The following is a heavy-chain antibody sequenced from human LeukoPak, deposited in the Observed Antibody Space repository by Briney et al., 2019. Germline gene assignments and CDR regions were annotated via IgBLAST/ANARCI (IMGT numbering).Heavy chain of an antibody. CDR1: GGSISSSSYY. Sequence: PSETLSLTCTVSGGSISSSSYYWGWIRQPPGKGLEWIGSMYYSGSTYYNPSLKSRVTISVDMSKNQFSLKLSSVIAVDTAVYYCARQWLRFGGPFYYYYGMDVWGQGTTVTVSS. V-gene: IGHV4-39*07. CDR2: MYYSGST. J-gene: IGHJ6*02. CDR3: ARQWLRFGGPFYYYYGMDV. D-gene: IGHD5-12*01.